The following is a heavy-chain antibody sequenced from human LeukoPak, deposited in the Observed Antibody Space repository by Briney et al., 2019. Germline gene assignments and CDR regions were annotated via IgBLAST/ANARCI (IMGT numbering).Heavy chain of an antibody. D-gene: IGHD3-22*01. CDR2: INAGNGNT. CDR1: GYTFTSYA. V-gene: IGHV1-3*03. J-gene: IGHJ4*02. Sequence: GASVKVSCKASGYTFTSYAMHWVRQAPGQRLEWMGWINAGNGNTKYSQEFQGRVTITRDTSASTAYMELSSLRSEDMAVYYRAREGYYYDSSGYSFDYWGQGTLVTVSS. CDR3: AREGYYYDSSGYSFDY.